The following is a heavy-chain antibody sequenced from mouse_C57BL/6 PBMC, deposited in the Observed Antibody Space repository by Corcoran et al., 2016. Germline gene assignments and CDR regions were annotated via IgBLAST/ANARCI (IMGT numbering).Heavy chain of an antibody. CDR2: INTYSGVP. J-gene: IGHJ4*01. CDR1: GYTFTTYG. CDR3: ASYYDYDGYYYAMDY. V-gene: IGHV9-3*01. Sequence: QIQLVQSGPELKKPGETVKISCKASGYTFTTYGMSWVKQAPGKGLKWMGWINTYSGVPTYADDFKGRFAFSLETSASTAYLQINNLKNEDTATYFCASYYDYDGYYYAMDYWGQGTSVTVSS. D-gene: IGHD2-4*01.